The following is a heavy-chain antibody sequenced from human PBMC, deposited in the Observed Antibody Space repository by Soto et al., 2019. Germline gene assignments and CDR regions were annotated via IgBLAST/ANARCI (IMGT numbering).Heavy chain of an antibody. Sequence: ASLKVSCKASGYTFTSYAMHWVRQAPGQRLEWMGWINAGNGNTKYSQKFQGRVTITRDTSASTAYMELSSLRSEDTAVYYCARAGYCSGGSGYSGNDAFDIWGQGTMVTVSS. J-gene: IGHJ3*02. D-gene: IGHD2-15*01. CDR3: ARAGYCSGGSGYSGNDAFDI. CDR2: INAGNGNT. V-gene: IGHV1-3*01. CDR1: GYTFTSYA.